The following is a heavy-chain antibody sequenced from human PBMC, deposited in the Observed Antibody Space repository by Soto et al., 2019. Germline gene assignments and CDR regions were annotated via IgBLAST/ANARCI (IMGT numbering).Heavy chain of an antibody. J-gene: IGHJ4*02. V-gene: IGHV1-8*01. CDR2: VNPNNGDT. CDR3: EKVSRKGSAIDFDY. Sequence: QVQLVQSGAELKKPGASVKVSCKASGYTFSNYDMNWVRQATGQGPEWIGWVNPNNGDTGYGQKFQGRVTLTTDISTTTAYMELTSLRSEDTAIYYFEKVSRKGSAIDFDYWGQGTLITVSS. D-gene: IGHD3-10*01. CDR1: GYTFSNYD.